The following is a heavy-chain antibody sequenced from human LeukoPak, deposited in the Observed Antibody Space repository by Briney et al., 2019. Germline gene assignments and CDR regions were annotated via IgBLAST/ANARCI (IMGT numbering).Heavy chain of an antibody. CDR3: AVCGSGRDWFDP. V-gene: IGHV1-69*02. Sequence: GASVKVSCKASGGTFSSYTISWVRQAPGQGLEWMGRIIPILGIANYAQKFQGRVTITADKSTSTAYMELSSLRSEDTAVYYCAVCGSGRDWFDPWGQGTLVTVSS. CDR1: GGTFSSYT. CDR2: IIPILGIA. J-gene: IGHJ5*02. D-gene: IGHD3-10*01.